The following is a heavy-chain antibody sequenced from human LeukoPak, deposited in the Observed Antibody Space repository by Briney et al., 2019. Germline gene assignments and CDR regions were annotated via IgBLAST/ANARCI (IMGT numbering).Heavy chain of an antibody. Sequence: SETLSLTCTVSGGSISSYYWSWIRQPPGKGLEWIGYIFYSGSANYNPSLKSRVTISVDTSKNQFSLKLSSVTAADTAVYYCARGPYYYDSSGYSSLDYWGQGTLVTVSS. CDR1: GGSISSYY. J-gene: IGHJ4*02. V-gene: IGHV4-59*01. CDR2: IFYSGSA. CDR3: ARGPYYYDSSGYSSLDY. D-gene: IGHD3-22*01.